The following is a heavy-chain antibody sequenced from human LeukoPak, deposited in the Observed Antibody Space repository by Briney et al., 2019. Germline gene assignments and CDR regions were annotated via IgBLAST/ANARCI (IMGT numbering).Heavy chain of an antibody. CDR3: ASRNSSSSILIWFDP. CDR1: GGSFSGYY. V-gene: IGHV4-34*01. J-gene: IGHJ5*02. D-gene: IGHD6-6*01. CDR2: INHSGST. Sequence: SETLSLTCAVYGGSFSGYYWSWIRQPPGKGLEWIGEINHSGSTNYNPSLKSRVTISVDTSKNQFSLKLSSVTAADTAVYYWASRNSSSSILIWFDPWGQGTLVTVSS.